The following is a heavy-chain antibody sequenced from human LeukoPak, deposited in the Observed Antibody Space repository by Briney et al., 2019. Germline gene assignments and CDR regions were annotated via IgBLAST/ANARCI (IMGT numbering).Heavy chain of an antibody. CDR2: IYHSGST. V-gene: IGHV4-38-2*02. D-gene: IGHD2-15*01. J-gene: IGHJ4*02. CDR1: GYSISSGYY. CDR3: ARDHLGYCSGGSCSLDY. Sequence: SETLSLTCTVSGYSISSGYYWGWIRQPPGKGLEGIGRIYHSGSTYYNPSLKSRVTISVDTSKNQFSLKLSSVTAADTAVYYCARDHLGYCSGGSCSLDYWGQGTLVTVSS.